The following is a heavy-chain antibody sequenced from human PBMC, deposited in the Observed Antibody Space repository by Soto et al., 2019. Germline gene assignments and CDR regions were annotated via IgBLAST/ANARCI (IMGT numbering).Heavy chain of an antibody. CDR1: GYTFTSYG. J-gene: IGHJ3*02. D-gene: IGHD1-1*01. Sequence: ASVKVSCKASGYTFTSYGISWVRQAPGQGLEWMGWISAYNGNTNYAQKLQGRATMTTDTSTSTAYMELSSLRSEDTAVYYCVRVCRTTTSNTDAFDIWGQGTMVTVSS. CDR3: VRVCRTTTSNTDAFDI. V-gene: IGHV1-18*01. CDR2: ISAYNGNT.